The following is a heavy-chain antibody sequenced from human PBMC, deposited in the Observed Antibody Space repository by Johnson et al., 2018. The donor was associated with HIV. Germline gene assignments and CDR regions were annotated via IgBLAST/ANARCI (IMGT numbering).Heavy chain of an antibody. J-gene: IGHJ3*02. CDR2: ISWNSGRI. Sequence: VQLVESGGGVVQPGRSLRLSCAASGFTFDDYAMHWVRQVPGKGLEWVSGISWNSGRIGYADSVKGRFTISRDNAKNSLYLQMNSLRAEDTALYYCAKCLSGSYPRDAFDIWGQGTMVTVSS. D-gene: IGHD1-26*01. CDR1: GFTFDDYA. CDR3: AKCLSGSYPRDAFDI. V-gene: IGHV3-9*01.